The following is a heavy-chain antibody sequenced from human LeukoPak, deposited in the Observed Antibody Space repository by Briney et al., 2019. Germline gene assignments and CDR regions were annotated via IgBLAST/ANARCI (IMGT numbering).Heavy chain of an antibody. V-gene: IGHV3-21*01. J-gene: IGHJ3*02. CDR1: GFTLSIYS. Sequence: GGSLRLSCAASGFTLSIYSVNWVRQAPGKGREWVSSISSSSNYIYYADSVQGRFTISRDNVKNSLYLQMNSLRAEDTAVYYCARDLNNYDILTGYSVGDAFDIWGQGTMVTVSS. D-gene: IGHD3-9*01. CDR2: ISSSSNYI. CDR3: ARDLNNYDILTGYSVGDAFDI.